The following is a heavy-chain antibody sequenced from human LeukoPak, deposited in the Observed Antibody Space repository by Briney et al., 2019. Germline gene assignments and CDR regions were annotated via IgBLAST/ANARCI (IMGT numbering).Heavy chain of an antibody. CDR3: ANLGMVRGVIRNY. CDR2: ISSSGSAI. Sequence: PGGSLRLSCAASGSIFSDYYMSWIRPAPGKGLEGVSDISSSGSAIFYADSVKGRFTLSRDNSKNTLYLQMNSLRAEDTAVYYCANLGMVRGVIRNYWGQGTLVTVSS. J-gene: IGHJ4*02. CDR1: GSIFSDYY. D-gene: IGHD3-10*01. V-gene: IGHV3-11*01.